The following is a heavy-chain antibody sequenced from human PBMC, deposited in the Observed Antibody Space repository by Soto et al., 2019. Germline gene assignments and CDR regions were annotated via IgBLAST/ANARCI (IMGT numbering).Heavy chain of an antibody. D-gene: IGHD3-9*01. CDR1: GFTFSNAW. CDR3: TTVAKGALRYFDWLPPSYYYYMDV. J-gene: IGHJ6*03. Sequence: GGSLRLSCAASGFTFSNAWMSWVRQAPGKGLEWVGRIKSKTDGGTTDYAAPVKGRFTISRDDSKNTLYLQMNSLQTEDTAVYYCTTVAKGALRYFDWLPPSYYYYMDVWGKGTTVTVSS. CDR2: IKSKTDGGTT. V-gene: IGHV3-15*01.